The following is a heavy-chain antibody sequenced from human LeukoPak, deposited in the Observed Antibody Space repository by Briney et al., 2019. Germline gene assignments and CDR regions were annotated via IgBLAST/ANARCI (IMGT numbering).Heavy chain of an antibody. CDR3: AREGVLRHNAFDI. Sequence: PGGSLRLSCAASGFTFSSYEMNWVRQAPGKGLECVSYITSDSTIYYADSVKGRFTISRDNAKNSLYLQMNSLRAEDTALYYCAREGVLRHNAFDIWGQGTMVTVSS. CDR2: ITSDSTI. CDR1: GFTFSSYE. J-gene: IGHJ3*02. V-gene: IGHV3-48*03. D-gene: IGHD2/OR15-2a*01.